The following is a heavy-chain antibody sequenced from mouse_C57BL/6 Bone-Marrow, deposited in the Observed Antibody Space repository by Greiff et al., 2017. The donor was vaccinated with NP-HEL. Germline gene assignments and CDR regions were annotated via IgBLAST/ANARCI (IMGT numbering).Heavy chain of an antibody. CDR1: GYTFTSYG. D-gene: IGHD1-1*01. Sequence: QVQLQQSGAELARPGASVKLSCKASGYTFTSYGISWVKQRPGQGLEWIGEIYPRSGNTYYTEKFKGKATLTADKSSSTAYMELRSLTSEDSAVYFCARSSFWYFDVWGTGTTVTVSS. J-gene: IGHJ1*03. V-gene: IGHV1-81*01. CDR2: IYPRSGNT. CDR3: ARSSFWYFDV.